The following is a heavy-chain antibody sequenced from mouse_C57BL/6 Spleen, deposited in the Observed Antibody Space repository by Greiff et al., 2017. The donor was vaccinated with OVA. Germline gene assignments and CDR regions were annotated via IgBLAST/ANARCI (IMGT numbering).Heavy chain of an antibody. J-gene: IGHJ3*01. V-gene: IGHV1-26*01. CDR2: INPNNGGT. Sequence: EVQLQQSGPELVKPGASVKISCKASGYTFTDYYMNWVKQSHGKSLEWIGDINPNNGGTSYNQKFKGKATLTVDKSSSTAYMELRSLTSEDSAVYYCAGSYGLRQAWFAYWGQGTLVTVSA. CDR3: AGSYGLRQAWFAY. CDR1: GYTFTDYY. D-gene: IGHD1-1*01.